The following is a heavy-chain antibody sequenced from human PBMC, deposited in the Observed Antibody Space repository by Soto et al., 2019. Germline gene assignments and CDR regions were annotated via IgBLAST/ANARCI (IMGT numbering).Heavy chain of an antibody. D-gene: IGHD2-21*02. V-gene: IGHV3-30*03. CDR1: GFTFSSYG. J-gene: IGHJ4*02. CDR3: ARVGLTYCGGDCSLGY. CDR2: ISFNGNEK. Sequence: QVQLVESGGGVVQPGGSLRLSCAASGFTFSSYGMHWVRQAPGKGLDWVAIISFNGNEKYYADSVKGRFTISRDNSKNTLYLQMNSLRVDDTAVYYCARVGLTYCGGDCSLGYWGQGTQVTVSS.